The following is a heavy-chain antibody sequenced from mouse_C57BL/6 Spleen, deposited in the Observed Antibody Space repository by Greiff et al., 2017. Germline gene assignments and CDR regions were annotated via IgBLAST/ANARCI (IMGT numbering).Heavy chain of an antibody. J-gene: IGHJ4*01. Sequence: EVMLVESGEGLVKPGGSLKLSCAASGFTFSSYAMSWVRQTPEKRLEWVAYISSGGDYIYYADTVKGRFTISRDNARNTLYLQMSSLKSEDTAMYYCTRGGGTTVVATGGYAMDDWGQGTSVTVSS. D-gene: IGHD1-1*01. CDR1: GFTFSSYA. CDR2: ISSGGDYI. CDR3: TRGGGTTVVATGGYAMDD. V-gene: IGHV5-9-1*02.